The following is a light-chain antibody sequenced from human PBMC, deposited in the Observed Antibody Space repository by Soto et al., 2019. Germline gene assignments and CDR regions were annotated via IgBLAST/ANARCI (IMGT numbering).Light chain of an antibody. CDR3: QQVYTTPRT. CDR1: RNLLYNDKNY. CDR2: WAS. J-gene: IGKJ2*01. V-gene: IGKV4-1*01. Sequence: DIVMTQAPDSLAASLGAIVNINCKSSRNLLYNDKNYVAWYQQRPGQAPKLLIYWASTRESEVPVRISGSGSVTYFRLTIRCLQAADASFYYCQQVYTTPRTFGQGTRVEI.